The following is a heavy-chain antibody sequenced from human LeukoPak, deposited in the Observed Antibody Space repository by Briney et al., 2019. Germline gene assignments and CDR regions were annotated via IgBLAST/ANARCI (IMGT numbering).Heavy chain of an antibody. Sequence: GGSLRLSCAASGFTFSNYAMSWARQAPGKGLEWVSAISGSGGSTYYADSVKGRFTISRDNSKNTLYLQMNSLRAEDTAVYYYSQETIWLPFDYWGQGTLVTVSS. J-gene: IGHJ4*02. D-gene: IGHD5-18*01. V-gene: IGHV3-23*01. CDR2: ISGSGGST. CDR1: GFTFSNYA. CDR3: SQETIWLPFDY.